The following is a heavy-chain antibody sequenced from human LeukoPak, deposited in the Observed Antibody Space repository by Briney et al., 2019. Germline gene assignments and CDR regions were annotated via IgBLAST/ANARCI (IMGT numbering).Heavy chain of an antibody. Sequence: PSQTLSLTCTVSGGSISSGSYYWSWIRQPAGKGLEWIGRIYTSGSTNYNPSLKSRVTISVDTSKNQFSLKLSSVTAVDTAVYYCAREGYYYDSSGYRDWGQGTLVTVSS. CDR3: AREGYYYDSSGYRD. J-gene: IGHJ4*02. V-gene: IGHV4-61*02. CDR1: GGSISSGSYY. CDR2: IYTSGST. D-gene: IGHD3-22*01.